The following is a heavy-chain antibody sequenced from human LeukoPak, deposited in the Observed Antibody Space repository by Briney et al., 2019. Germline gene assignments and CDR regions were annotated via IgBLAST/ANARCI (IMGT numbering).Heavy chain of an antibody. D-gene: IGHD5-24*01. CDR1: GFTVSSYE. CDR2: ISGSATNT. V-gene: IGHV3-23*01. Sequence: GGSLRLSCAAFGFTVSSYEMNWVRQAPGKGLEWVSGISGSATNTYYADSVKGRFTISRDNSKNTVYLQMNSLRPEDSALYYCASDPRDGGQNVWGKGTTVTVSS. J-gene: IGHJ6*04. CDR3: ASDPRDGGQNV.